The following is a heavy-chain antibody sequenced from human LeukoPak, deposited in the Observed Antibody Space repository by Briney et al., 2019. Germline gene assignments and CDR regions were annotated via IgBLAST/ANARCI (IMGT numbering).Heavy chain of an antibody. D-gene: IGHD3-10*01. CDR1: GYTFTSYG. CDR3: ARGVSGSYYITDAFDI. V-gene: IGHV1-18*01. CDR2: ISAYNGNT. J-gene: IGHJ3*02. Sequence: EASVKVSCKASGYTFTSYGISWVRQAPGQGLEWMGWISAYNGNTNYAQKLQGRVTMTTDTSTSTAYMELRSLRSDDTAVYYCARGVSGSYYITDAFDIWGQGTMVTVSS.